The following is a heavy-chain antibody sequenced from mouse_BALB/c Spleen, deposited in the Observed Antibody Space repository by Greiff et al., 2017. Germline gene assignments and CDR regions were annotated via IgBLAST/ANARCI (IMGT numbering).Heavy chain of an antibody. CDR2: INPYNGAT. Sequence: EVQLQQSGPELVKPGASVKISCKASGYSFTGYYMHWVKQSHVKSLEWIGRINPYNGATSYNQNFKDKASLTVDKSSSTAYMELHSLTSEDSAVYYCARWMHAMDYWGQGTSVTVSS. CDR1: GYSFTGYY. J-gene: IGHJ4*01. CDR3: ARWMHAMDY. V-gene: IGHV1-26*01.